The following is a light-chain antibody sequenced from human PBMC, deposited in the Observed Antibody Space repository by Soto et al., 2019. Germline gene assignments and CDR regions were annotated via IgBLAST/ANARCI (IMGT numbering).Light chain of an antibody. CDR3: QQRHNWPLT. V-gene: IGKV1-5*01. CDR2: EAT. CDR1: QSIDTW. Sequence: DIQMTQSPSTLSASVGDRVIITCRASQSIDTWLAWYQHKPGRAPEVLISEATSLERGVPSRFSGSGSGTDFTLTISSLEPEDFAVYYCQQRHNWPLTFGGGTKVEIK. J-gene: IGKJ4*01.